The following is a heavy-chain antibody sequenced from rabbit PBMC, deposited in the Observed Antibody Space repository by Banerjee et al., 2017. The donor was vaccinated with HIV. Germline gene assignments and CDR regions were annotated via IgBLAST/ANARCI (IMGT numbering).Heavy chain of an antibody. CDR1: GFSFSSSYW. Sequence: QEQLEESGGDLVKPGASLTLTCKASGFSFSSSYWMCWVRPAPGKGLEWIACINSSSRNVVCANWAGGRFILSKTSSSTVTLQMTSLTAAGTDTYFCARSGDWTFTLWGPGTLVTVS. CDR3: ARSGDWTFTL. J-gene: IGHJ4*01. CDR2: INSSSRNV. D-gene: IGHD7-1*01. V-gene: IGHV1S45*01.